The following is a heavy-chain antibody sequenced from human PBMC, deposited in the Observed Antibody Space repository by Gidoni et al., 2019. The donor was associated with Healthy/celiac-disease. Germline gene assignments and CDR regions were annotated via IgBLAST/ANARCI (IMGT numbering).Heavy chain of an antibody. D-gene: IGHD3-10*01. CDR2: IHAVNGNT. Sequence: QVQLVQSGAEEKKPGASVKVSCKASGYTFTSYAMHWVRQAPGQRLELMGWIHAVNGNTKYSQKFHGRGTITRDTSASTDYMELSSLRSEDTAVYYCARAYYYGSGSSNWFDPWGQGTLVTVSS. V-gene: IGHV1-3*05. J-gene: IGHJ5*02. CDR1: GYTFTSYA. CDR3: ARAYYYGSGSSNWFDP.